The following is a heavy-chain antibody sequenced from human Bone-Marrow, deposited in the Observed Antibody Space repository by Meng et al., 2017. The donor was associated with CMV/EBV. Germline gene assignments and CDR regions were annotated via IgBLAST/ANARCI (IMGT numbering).Heavy chain of an antibody. V-gene: IGHV3-66*01. Sequence: GESLKISCAASGFTVSSKYMSWVRQAPGKGLEWVSVIYSGGTTYYADSVKGRFTISRDNSKNTLYLQMNSLRAEDTAVYYCARVVGTGDPSFYDAFDIWGQGTMVTVSS. D-gene: IGHD5-12*01. J-gene: IGHJ3*02. CDR3: ARVVGTGDPSFYDAFDI. CDR1: GFTVSSKY. CDR2: IYSGGTT.